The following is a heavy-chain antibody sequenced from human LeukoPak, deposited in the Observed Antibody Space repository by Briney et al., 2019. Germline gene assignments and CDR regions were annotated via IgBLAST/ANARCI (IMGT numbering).Heavy chain of an antibody. D-gene: IGHD3-22*01. CDR2: ISGSGGST. CDR3: AKDNYYDSSGQRDAFDI. Sequence: GGSLRLSCAASGFTFSSYAKSWVRQAPGKGLEWVSAISGSGGSTYYADSVKGRFTISRDNSKNTLYLQMNSLRAEDTAVYYCAKDNYYDSSGQRDAFDIWGQGTMVTVSS. CDR1: GFTFSSYA. V-gene: IGHV3-23*01. J-gene: IGHJ3*02.